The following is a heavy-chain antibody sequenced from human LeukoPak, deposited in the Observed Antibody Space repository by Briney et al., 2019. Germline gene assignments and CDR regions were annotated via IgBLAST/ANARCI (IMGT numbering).Heavy chain of an antibody. CDR3: ARDLDMTTVTTNPLYYFDY. CDR2: IIPIFGTA. Sequence: SVKVSCKASGGTFSSYAISWVRQAPGQGLEWMGGIIPIFGTANFAQKFQGRVTMTRDTSTSTVYTELSRLRSDDTAVYYCARDLDMTTVTTNPLYYFDYWGQGTLVTVSS. CDR1: GGTFSSYA. D-gene: IGHD4-17*01. V-gene: IGHV1-69*05. J-gene: IGHJ4*02.